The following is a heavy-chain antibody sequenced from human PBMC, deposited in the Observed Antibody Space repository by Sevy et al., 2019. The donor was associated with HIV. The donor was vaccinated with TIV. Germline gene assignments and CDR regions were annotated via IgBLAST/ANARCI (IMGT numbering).Heavy chain of an antibody. CDR3: TTPTLYYDILTGYYNVGSEYYYYGMDV. Sequence: GGSLRLSCAASGFTFSGSAMHWVRQASGKGLEWVGRIRSKANSYATAYAASVKGRFTISRDDSKNKAYLQMNSLKTEDTARYYCTTPTLYYDILTGYYNVGSEYYYYGMDVWGQGTTVTVSS. J-gene: IGHJ6*02. CDR2: IRSKANSYAT. D-gene: IGHD3-9*01. CDR1: GFTFSGSA. V-gene: IGHV3-73*01.